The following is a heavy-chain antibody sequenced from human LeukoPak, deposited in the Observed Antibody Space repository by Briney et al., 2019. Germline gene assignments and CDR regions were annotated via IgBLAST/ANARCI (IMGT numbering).Heavy chain of an antibody. Sequence: PGGSLRLSCAASGFTFSSYAMSWVRQAPGKGLEWVSVIYSGGSTYYADSVKGRFTISRDNSKNTLYLQMNSLRAEDTAVYYCARGEGYWGQGTLVTVSS. CDR1: GFTFSSYA. CDR2: IYSGGST. V-gene: IGHV3-66*01. J-gene: IGHJ4*02. CDR3: ARGEGY.